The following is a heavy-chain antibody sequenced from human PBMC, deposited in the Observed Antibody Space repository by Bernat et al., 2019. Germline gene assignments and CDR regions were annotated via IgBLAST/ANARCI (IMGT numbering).Heavy chain of an antibody. CDR3: ARDGSGYTSSWSQYYFDY. V-gene: IGHV3-21*06. J-gene: IGHJ4*02. CDR1: GFTFSTYT. CDR2: ISSSSSYI. D-gene: IGHD6-13*01. Sequence: VQLVESGGGLVKPGGSLRLSCAASGFTFSTYTMIWVRQAPGKGLEWVSSISSSSSYIYYADSVKGRFTISRDNAKNSLFLQMTSLRAEDTAVFYCARDGSGYTSSWSQYYFDYWGQGALVTVSS.